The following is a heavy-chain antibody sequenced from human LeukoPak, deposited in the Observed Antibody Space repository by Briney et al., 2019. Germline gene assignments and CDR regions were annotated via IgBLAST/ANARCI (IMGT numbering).Heavy chain of an antibody. J-gene: IGHJ4*02. V-gene: IGHV1-2*02. CDR1: GYTFTGYY. D-gene: IGHD3-16*01. Sequence: ASVRVSCKASGYTFTGYYIHWVRQAPGQGLEWMGWINPKSGGTKYAQKFQGRVTMTRDTSISTAYMDLSRLRSDDTGVYYCARRGSTSDSAYFLDSWGEGTLDTVSS. CDR2: INPKSGGT. CDR3: ARRGSTSDSAYFLDS.